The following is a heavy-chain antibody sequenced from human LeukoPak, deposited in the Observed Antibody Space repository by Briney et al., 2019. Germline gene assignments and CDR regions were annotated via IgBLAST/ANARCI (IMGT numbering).Heavy chain of an antibody. CDR3: ARDYYDSSGYYYYFDY. V-gene: IGHV1-2*02. Sequence: GASVKVSCKASGYTFTGYYMHWVRQAPGQGLEWMGWINPNSGGTNYAQTFQGRVTMTRDTSISTAYMELSRLRSDDTAVYYCARDYYDSSGYYYYFDYWGQGTLVTVSS. CDR2: INPNSGGT. D-gene: IGHD3-22*01. J-gene: IGHJ4*02. CDR1: GYTFTGYY.